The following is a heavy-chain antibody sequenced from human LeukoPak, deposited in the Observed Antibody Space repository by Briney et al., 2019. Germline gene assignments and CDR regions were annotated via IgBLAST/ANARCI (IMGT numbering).Heavy chain of an antibody. J-gene: IGHJ4*02. CDR2: IYSGGST. CDR3: ARDAGSGWSRVPIDY. CDR1: GFTVSSNY. V-gene: IGHV3-53*01. D-gene: IGHD6-19*01. Sequence: PGGSLRLSCAASGFTVSSNYMSWVRQAPGKGLEWVSVIYSGGSTYYADSVKGRFTISRDNSKNTLYLQMNSLRAEDTAVYYCARDAGSGWSRVPIDYWGQGTLVTVSS.